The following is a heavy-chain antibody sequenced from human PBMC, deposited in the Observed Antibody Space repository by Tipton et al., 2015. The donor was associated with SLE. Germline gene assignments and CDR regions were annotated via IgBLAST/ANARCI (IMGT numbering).Heavy chain of an antibody. CDR2: ISGSGGST. Sequence: QLVQSGAEVKKPGASLKVSCKASGYSFKSYGISWVRQAPGKGLEWVSAISGSGGSTYYADSVKGRFTISRDNSKNTLYLQMNSLRAEDTAVYYCAKDPGEVTAHFDLWGRGTLVTVSS. CDR1: GYSFKSYG. D-gene: IGHD2-21*02. CDR3: AKDPGEVTAHFDL. J-gene: IGHJ2*01. V-gene: IGHV3-23*04.